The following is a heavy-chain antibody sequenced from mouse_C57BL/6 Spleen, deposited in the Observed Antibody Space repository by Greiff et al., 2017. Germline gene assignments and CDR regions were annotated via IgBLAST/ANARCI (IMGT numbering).Heavy chain of an antibody. J-gene: IGHJ1*03. CDR1: GYTFTSYR. D-gene: IGHD1-1*01. V-gene: IGHV1-52*01. Sequence: QVQLQQPGAELVRPGSSVKLSCKASGYTFTSYRMHWVKQRPIQGLEWIGNIDPSDSETHYNQKFKDKATLTVDKSSSTAYMQLSSLTSEDSAVYYCARERGNYYGSRRYFDVWGTGTTVTVSS. CDR2: IDPSDSET. CDR3: ARERGNYYGSRRYFDV.